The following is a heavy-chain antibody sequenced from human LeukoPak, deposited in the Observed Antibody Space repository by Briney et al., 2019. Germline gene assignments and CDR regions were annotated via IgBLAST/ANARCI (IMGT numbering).Heavy chain of an antibody. CDR1: GFTVSSNY. J-gene: IGHJ6*03. Sequence: PGGSLRLSCAASGFTVSSNYMSWVRQAPGKGLEWVSLIYSGGSTDYADSVKGRFTISRDNSKNTLYPQMNSLRANDTAVYYFARGLPGYCSGGSCYRNYYYYYMDVWGKGTTVTVSS. V-gene: IGHV3-53*01. CDR3: ARGLPGYCSGGSCYRNYYYYYMDV. D-gene: IGHD2-15*01. CDR2: IYSGGST.